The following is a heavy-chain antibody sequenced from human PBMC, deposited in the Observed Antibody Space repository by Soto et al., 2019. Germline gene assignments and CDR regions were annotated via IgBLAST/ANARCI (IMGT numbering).Heavy chain of an antibody. V-gene: IGHV1-2*02. J-gene: IGHJ4*02. CDR2: INPNSGGT. CDR1: GYTFTGYY. D-gene: IGHD2-21*02. CDR3: ARDPELVTAL. Sequence: QVQLVQSGAEVKKPGASVKVSCKASGYTFTGYYMHWVRQAPGQGLEWMGWINPNSGGTNYAQVFQGRVTLTRDTSISTAYMELSKLSSDDTAVYYCARDPELVTALWGQGTLVTVSS.